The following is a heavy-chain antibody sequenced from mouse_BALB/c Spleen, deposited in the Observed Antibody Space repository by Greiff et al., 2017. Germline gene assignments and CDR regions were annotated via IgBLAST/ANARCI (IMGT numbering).Heavy chain of an antibody. CDR1: GYTFTNYW. D-gene: IGHD3-1*01. Sequence: VQLQQSGAELVRPGTSVKMSCKAAGYTFTNYWIGWVKQRPGYGLEWIGDIYPGGGYTNYNEKFKGKATLTADTSSSTAYMQLSSLTSEDSAIYYCARSGSGYEGFAYWGQGTLVTVSA. J-gene: IGHJ3*01. V-gene: IGHV1-63*02. CDR2: IYPGGGYT. CDR3: ARSGSGYEGFAY.